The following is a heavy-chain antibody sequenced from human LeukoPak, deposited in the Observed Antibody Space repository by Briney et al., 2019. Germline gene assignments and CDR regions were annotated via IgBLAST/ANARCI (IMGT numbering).Heavy chain of an antibody. CDR3: AKDRPNYYGSNGHYYRRDGDY. V-gene: IGHV3-23*01. J-gene: IGHJ4*02. Sequence: GGSLRLSCAASGFTFSSYAMSWVRQSTGKGLEWVSSTSGDGGATYYSNSVKGRFTISRDNSRNTLYLQMNSLRAEDTAVYYCAKDRPNYYGSNGHYYRRDGDYWGQGTLVTVSS. CDR1: GFTFSSYA. CDR2: TSGDGGAT. D-gene: IGHD3-22*01.